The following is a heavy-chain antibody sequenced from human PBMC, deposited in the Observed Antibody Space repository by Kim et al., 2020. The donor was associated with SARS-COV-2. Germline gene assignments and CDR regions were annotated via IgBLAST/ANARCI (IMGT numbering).Heavy chain of an antibody. D-gene: IGHD3-22*01. V-gene: IGHV2-70*01. Sequence: YYSTSLKTRLTISKDTSKNQVVLTMTNMDPVDTATYYCARIRAMINAFDIWGQGTMVTVSS. CDR3: ARIRAMINAFDI. J-gene: IGHJ3*02.